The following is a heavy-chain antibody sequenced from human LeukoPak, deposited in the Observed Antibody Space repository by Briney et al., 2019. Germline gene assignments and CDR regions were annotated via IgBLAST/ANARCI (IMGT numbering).Heavy chain of an antibody. D-gene: IGHD4-17*01. J-gene: IGHJ4*02. CDR2: INVGNGNT. CDR3: ARYYGASDY. Sequence: ASVKVSCKASGYTFTSYAIHWVRQAPGQRLEWMGWINVGNGNTKYSQKFQGRVTMTRNTSISTAYMELSSLRSEDTAVYYCARYYGASDYWGQGTLVTVSS. V-gene: IGHV1-3*01. CDR1: GYTFTSYA.